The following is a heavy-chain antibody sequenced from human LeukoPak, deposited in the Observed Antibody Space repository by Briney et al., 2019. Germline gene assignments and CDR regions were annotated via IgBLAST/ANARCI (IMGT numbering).Heavy chain of an antibody. J-gene: IGHJ4*02. CDR3: ARQSGSGGYPDYLDY. D-gene: IGHD3-10*01. Sequence: SQTLSLTCAISGDSVSSNSAAWNWIRQSPSRGLEWLGRTYYRSKWYNDYAASVKSQITINPDTSKNQFSLQLNSVTPEDTAVYYCARQSGSGGYPDYLDYWGQGTLVTVSS. CDR1: GDSVSSNSAA. CDR2: TYYRSKWYN. V-gene: IGHV6-1*01.